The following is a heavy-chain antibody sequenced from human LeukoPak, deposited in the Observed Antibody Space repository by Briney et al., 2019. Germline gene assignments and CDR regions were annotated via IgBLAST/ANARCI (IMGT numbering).Heavy chain of an antibody. CDR3: ARGASRWELPGYYFDS. Sequence: GRSLRLSCAASGFTFMTYAMHWFRQAPGKGLEWVAVIAFDGSNKYSADSVKGRFTISRDNSMNTLYLQMNSLRPEDTAVYYCARGASRWELPGYYFDSWGQGTLVTVAS. V-gene: IGHV3-30-3*01. J-gene: IGHJ4*02. D-gene: IGHD1-26*01. CDR2: IAFDGSNK. CDR1: GFTFMTYA.